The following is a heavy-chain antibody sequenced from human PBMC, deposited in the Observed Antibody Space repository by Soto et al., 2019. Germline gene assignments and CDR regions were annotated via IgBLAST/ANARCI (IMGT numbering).Heavy chain of an antibody. CDR1: GGSISSSSYY. CDR2: IYYSGST. V-gene: IGHV4-39*01. D-gene: IGHD6-13*01. J-gene: IGHJ5*02. CDR3: AGAAAGTGWFDP. Sequence: SETLSLTCTVSGGSISSSSYYWGWIRQPPGKGLEWIGSIYYSGSTYYNPSLKRRVTISVDTSKNQFSLKLSSVTAADTAVYYCAGAAAGTGWFDPWGQGTLVTVSS.